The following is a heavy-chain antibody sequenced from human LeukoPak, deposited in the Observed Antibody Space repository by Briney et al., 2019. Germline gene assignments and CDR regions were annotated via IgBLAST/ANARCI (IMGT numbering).Heavy chain of an antibody. J-gene: IGHJ3*02. D-gene: IGHD6-6*01. CDR2: INHSGST. CDR3: ASPIAARPPPFAI. CDR1: GGSFSGYY. Sequence: SETLSLTCAVYGGSFSGYYWSWIRQPPGKGLEWIGEINHSGSTNYNPSLKSRVTLSVDPSTHHFSLKLTSVPAADPAVYYCASPIAARPPPFAICGQGTMVTVSS. V-gene: IGHV4-34*01.